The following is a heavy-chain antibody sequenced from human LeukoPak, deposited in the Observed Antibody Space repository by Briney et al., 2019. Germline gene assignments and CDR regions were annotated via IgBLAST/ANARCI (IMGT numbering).Heavy chain of an antibody. V-gene: IGHV1-18*01. CDR2: ISAYNGNT. J-gene: IGHJ3*02. CDR1: GYTFTSYG. CDR3: ARCGDSSGYYSLADAFDI. Sequence: ASVKVFCKASGYTFTSYGISWVRQAPGQGLEWMGWISAYNGNTNYAQKLQGRVTMTTDTSTGTAYMELRSLRSDDTAVYYCARCGDSSGYYSLADAFDIWGQGTMVTVSS. D-gene: IGHD3-22*01.